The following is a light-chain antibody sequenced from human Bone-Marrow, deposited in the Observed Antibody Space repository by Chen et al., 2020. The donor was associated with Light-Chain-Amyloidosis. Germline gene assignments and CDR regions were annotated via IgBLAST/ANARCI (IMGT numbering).Light chain of an antibody. CDR2: RDT. Sequence: SYELTQPPSVSVSPGRTARITCSGDDLPTKYAYWYQQKPGQAPVLVIHRDTERPSGISERFSVSSSGTTATVTISGVQAEDEADYHCQSADSSGTYEVIFGGGTKLTVL. J-gene: IGLJ2*01. CDR3: QSADSSGTYEVI. V-gene: IGLV3-25*03. CDR1: DLPTKY.